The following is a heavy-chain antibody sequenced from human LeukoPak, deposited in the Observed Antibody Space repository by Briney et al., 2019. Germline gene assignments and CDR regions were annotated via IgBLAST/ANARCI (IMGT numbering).Heavy chain of an antibody. CDR1: GYTFTSYY. V-gene: IGHV1-2*02. J-gene: IGHJ3*02. CDR3: ARESLRVTMIVVVNDAFDI. Sequence: GASVKVSCKASGYTFTSYYMHWVRQAPGQGLEWMGWINPNSGGTHYAQRFQGRVTMTRDSSISAAYMERSRLRSDDTAVYYCARESLRVTMIVVVNDAFDIWGQGTMVTVSS. CDR2: INPNSGGT. D-gene: IGHD3-22*01.